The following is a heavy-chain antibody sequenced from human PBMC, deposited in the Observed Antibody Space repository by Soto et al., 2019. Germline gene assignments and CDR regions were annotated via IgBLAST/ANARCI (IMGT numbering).Heavy chain of an antibody. J-gene: IGHJ4*02. Sequence: QVQLPESGPGLVKPSETLSLTCTVYGGSISSYYWSWIRQPPGQGLEWIGYIYYSGSTNYTPSLKSRVTISVDTAKNQFSLKRRSVNDADTAVYDCARAYGDYVFDYWGQGTLVPCSS. CDR2: IYYSGST. D-gene: IGHD4-17*01. V-gene: IGHV4-59*01. CDR3: ARAYGDYVFDY. CDR1: GGSISSYY.